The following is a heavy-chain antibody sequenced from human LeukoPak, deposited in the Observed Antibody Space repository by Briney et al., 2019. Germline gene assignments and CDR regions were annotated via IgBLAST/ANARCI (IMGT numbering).Heavy chain of an antibody. Sequence: SETLSLTCTVSGGSISNTAYYWGWIRQSPGKGLEWIAIIHYNGATYYNPSLRSRVLISADTSKNRFSLKLSSVTAADTAVYYCARDSLVVYTDAQDDYWGQGTLVTVSS. CDR3: ARDSLVVYTDAQDDY. J-gene: IGHJ4*02. D-gene: IGHD5/OR15-5a*01. CDR1: GGSISNTAYY. V-gene: IGHV4-39*02. CDR2: IHYNGAT.